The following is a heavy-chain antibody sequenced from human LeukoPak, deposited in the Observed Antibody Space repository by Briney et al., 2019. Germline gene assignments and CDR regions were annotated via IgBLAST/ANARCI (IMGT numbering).Heavy chain of an antibody. J-gene: IGHJ4*02. Sequence: PSETLSLTCTVSGGSIRITSYYWGWIRQSPGREPEWIGNIYFSGRTHYNPSLESRVTISVDTSNNQFSLRLNSVTAADTAVYYCARGGSYWDSWGQGTLVTVSS. CDR3: ARGGSYWDS. D-gene: IGHD3-10*01. CDR1: GGSIRITSYY. CDR2: IYFSGRT. V-gene: IGHV4-39*07.